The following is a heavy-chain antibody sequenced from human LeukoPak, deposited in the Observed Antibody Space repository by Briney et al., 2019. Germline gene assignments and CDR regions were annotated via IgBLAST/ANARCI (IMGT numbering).Heavy chain of an antibody. Sequence: PGGSLRLSCAASGFTFSRYAMNWVRQAPGKGLEWVSTISNSGNTHYSDSVKGRFTISRDNSKNTLYLQMNSLRDEDTAIYYCTKDHDSTGLYQDRDYWGQGTLVTISS. V-gene: IGHV3-23*01. CDR3: TKDHDSTGLYQDRDY. CDR2: ISNSGNT. D-gene: IGHD6-19*01. J-gene: IGHJ4*02. CDR1: GFTFSRYA.